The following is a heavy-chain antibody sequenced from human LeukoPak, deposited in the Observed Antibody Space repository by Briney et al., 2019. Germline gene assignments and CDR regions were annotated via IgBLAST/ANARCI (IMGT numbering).Heavy chain of an antibody. V-gene: IGHV1-46*01. CDR3: ASVYKHGMDV. D-gene: IGHD5-24*01. Sequence: GASVNVSCTASGYTVTSYYMHWVRQAPGQGLEWMAILNPSGGSSNYAQKSQGRATLTRATSTGTVYMELSSLRSEDTAVYYCASVYKHGMDVWGQGTTVIVSS. CDR1: GYTVTSYY. CDR2: LNPSGGSS. J-gene: IGHJ6*02.